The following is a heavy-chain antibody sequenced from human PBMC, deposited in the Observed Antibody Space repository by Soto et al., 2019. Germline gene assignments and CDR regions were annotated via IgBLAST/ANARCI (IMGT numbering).Heavy chain of an antibody. D-gene: IGHD6-19*01. CDR1: GGTFSSYA. V-gene: IGHV1-69*06. CDR3: AGMPYTSGLRFDP. J-gene: IGHJ5*02. Sequence: GASVKVSCKASGGTFSSYAISWVRQAPGQGLELMGGIIPIFGTANYAQKFQGRVTITADKSTSTAYMELSSLRSEDTAVYFCAGMPYTSGLRFDPWGPGTLVTVYS. CDR2: IIPIFGTA.